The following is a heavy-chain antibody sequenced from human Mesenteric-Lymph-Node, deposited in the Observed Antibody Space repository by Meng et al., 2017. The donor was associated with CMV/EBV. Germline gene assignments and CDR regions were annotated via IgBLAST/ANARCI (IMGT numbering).Heavy chain of an antibody. J-gene: IGHJ4*02. V-gene: IGHV1-69*05. CDR3: ARDYGDHAYHSDY. CDR2: IIPIFGTA. Sequence: SVKVSCKASGGTFSSYAISWVRQAPGQGLEWMGGIIPIFGTANYAQKFQGRVTITTDESTSTAYMERSSLRSEDTAGYYCARDYGDHAYHSDYWGQGTLVTVSS. CDR1: GGTFSSYA. D-gene: IGHD4-17*01.